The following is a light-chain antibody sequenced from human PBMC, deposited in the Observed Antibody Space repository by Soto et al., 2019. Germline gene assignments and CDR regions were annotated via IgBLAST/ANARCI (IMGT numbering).Light chain of an antibody. CDR2: GNS. J-gene: IGLJ1*01. CDR3: QSYDSSLSAYV. Sequence: QSVLTQPPSVSGAPGQRVTLSCTGSSSNIGAGYDLHWYQQLPGTAPKLLIYGNSNRPSGVPDRFSGSKSGTSASLAITGLQAEDEADYYCQSYDSSLSAYVFGTGTKLTVL. CDR1: SSNIGAGYD. V-gene: IGLV1-40*01.